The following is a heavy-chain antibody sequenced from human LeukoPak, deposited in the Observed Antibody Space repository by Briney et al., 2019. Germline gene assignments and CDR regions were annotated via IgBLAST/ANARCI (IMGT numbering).Heavy chain of an antibody. J-gene: IGHJ3*02. CDR3: AREGDSSGYAYDAFDI. V-gene: IGHV3-48*02. Sequence: GGSLRLSCAASGFTFSSYSMNWVRQAPGKGLEWVSYISSSSSTIYYADSVKGRFTISRDNAKNSLYLQMNSLRDEDTAVYYCAREGDSSGYAYDAFDIWGQGTMVTVSS. CDR2: ISSSSSTI. D-gene: IGHD3-22*01. CDR1: GFTFSSYS.